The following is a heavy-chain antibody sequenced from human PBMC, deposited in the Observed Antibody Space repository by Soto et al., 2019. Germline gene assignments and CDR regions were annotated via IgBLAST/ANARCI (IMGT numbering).Heavy chain of an antibody. V-gene: IGHV1-18*01. CDR2: ISAYNGNT. D-gene: IGHD6-19*01. J-gene: IGHJ5*02. Sequence: ASVKVSCKASGYTFTSYGISWVRQAPGQGLEWMGWISAYNGNTNYAQKLQGRVTMTTDTSTSTAYMELRSLRSDDTAVYYCARVNNMAQWLVQGWFDPWGQGTLVTVSS. CDR1: GYTFTSYG. CDR3: ARVNNMAQWLVQGWFDP.